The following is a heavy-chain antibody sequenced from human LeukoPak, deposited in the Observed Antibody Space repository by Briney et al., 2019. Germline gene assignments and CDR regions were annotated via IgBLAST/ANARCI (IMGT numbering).Heavy chain of an antibody. Sequence: GGSLRLSCGASGFIFSNHWMSWVRQAPGKGLEWVANINQDGSEKYYVDSVKGRFTLSRDNAKNSLYLQMNSLRAEDTAVYYCARITSGLDYWGQGTLVTVFS. V-gene: IGHV3-7*01. CDR3: ARITSGLDY. CDR1: GFIFSNHW. D-gene: IGHD3-10*01. J-gene: IGHJ4*02. CDR2: INQDGSEK.